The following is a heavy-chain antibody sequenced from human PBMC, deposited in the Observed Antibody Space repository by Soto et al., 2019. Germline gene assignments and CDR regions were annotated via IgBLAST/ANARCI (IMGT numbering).Heavy chain of an antibody. J-gene: IGHJ5*02. CDR3: ARSSGTFNWFDP. V-gene: IGHV4-4*02. CDR2: IYHYGST. CDR1: GGSIASSDW. Sequence: QVQLQESGPGLVKPSGTLSLTCVVSGGSIASSDWWSWVRQSPGKGLEWIGDIYHYGSTLYNPSLKSRVTISIDRSKNQFSLNLNSVTAADPAVYYCARSSGTFNWFDPWGQGTLVTVSS. D-gene: IGHD1-26*01.